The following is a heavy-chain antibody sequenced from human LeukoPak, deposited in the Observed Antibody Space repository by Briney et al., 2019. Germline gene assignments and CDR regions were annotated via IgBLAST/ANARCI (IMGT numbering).Heavy chain of an antibody. J-gene: IGHJ6*02. D-gene: IGHD6-13*01. CDR3: AKDRGLRVGSSWLYYYYGMDV. CDR2: ISYDGSNK. CDR1: GFTFSSYD. Sequence: GGSLRLSCAASGFTFSSYDMHWVRQAPGKGLEWVAVISYDGSNKYYADSVKGRFTISRDNSKDTLYLQMNSLRAEDTAVYYCAKDRGLRVGSSWLYYYYGMDVWGQGTTVTVSS. V-gene: IGHV3-30*18.